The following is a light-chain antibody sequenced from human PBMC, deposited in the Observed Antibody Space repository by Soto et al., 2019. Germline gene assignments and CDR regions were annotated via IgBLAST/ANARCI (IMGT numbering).Light chain of an antibody. V-gene: IGLV2-14*01. J-gene: IGLJ2*01. CDR2: EVS. Sequence: QSALTQPASVSGSPGQSITISCTGTSSDVGGYNYVSWYQQHPGKAPKLMISEVSNRPSGVSNRSSGSKSGNTASLTISGLQAEDEADYYCSSYTSSSTLVFGGGTKVTVL. CDR1: SSDVGGYNY. CDR3: SSYTSSSTLV.